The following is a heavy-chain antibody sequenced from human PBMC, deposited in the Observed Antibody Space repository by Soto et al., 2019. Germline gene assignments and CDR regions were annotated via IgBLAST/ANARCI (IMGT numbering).Heavy chain of an antibody. CDR2: IDADNGNS. CDR1: GYSFSDYI. J-gene: IGHJ4*02. CDR3: ARFVSVSRRRPLGY. V-gene: IGHV1-3*01. Sequence: QVQHVQSGPEVKTPGASVNVSCKASGYSFSDYILHWVRQAPGQGLEWLGWIDADNGNSKSAQKFQGRLPRSRDKSANLAYLELSSLRSDDTAVYFCARFVSVSRRRPLGYWGQGTVV. D-gene: IGHD2-8*01.